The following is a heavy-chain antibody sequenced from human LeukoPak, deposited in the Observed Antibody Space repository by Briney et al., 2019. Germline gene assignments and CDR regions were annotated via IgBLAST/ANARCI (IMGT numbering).Heavy chain of an antibody. D-gene: IGHD1-26*01. CDR2: ISGSGAST. CDR1: GFTFSSYA. V-gene: IGHV3-23*01. J-gene: IGHJ4*02. CDR3: AKDLAGADYFDS. Sequence: GGSLRLSCAASGFTFSSYAMSWVRQAPGKGLEWVSVISGSGASTYYADSVRGRFTISRDNSKNTLCLQMNSLRAEDTAVYYCAKDLAGADYFDSWGQGTLVTVSS.